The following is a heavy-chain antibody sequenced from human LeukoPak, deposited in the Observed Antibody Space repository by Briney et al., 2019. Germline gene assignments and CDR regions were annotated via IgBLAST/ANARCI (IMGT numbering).Heavy chain of an antibody. J-gene: IGHJ4*02. Sequence: GGSLRLSCAASGFIFSSYWMSWVRQAPGKGLEWVANIKQDGSEKNYVDSVKGRFTISRDNAENSLYLQMNSLRAEDTAVYYCARDWGVYDSSGYYYVWGQGTLVTVSS. CDR1: GFIFSSYW. V-gene: IGHV3-7*04. D-gene: IGHD3-22*01. CDR3: ARDWGVYDSSGYYYV. CDR2: IKQDGSEK.